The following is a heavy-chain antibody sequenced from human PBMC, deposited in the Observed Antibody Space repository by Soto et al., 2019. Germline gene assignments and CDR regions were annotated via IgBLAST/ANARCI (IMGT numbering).Heavy chain of an antibody. V-gene: IGHV6-1*01. CDR1: GDSVSSDSAG. J-gene: IGHJ5*02. D-gene: IGHD3-10*01. Sequence: QTRSRNCAISGDSVSSDSAGFNSIRQSPSGGLQWLGRTYYRSRFCSDYAESVKSRIIINPDTSKNQFSLQLKSVTPEDTAVYYCVRDRYSSSGWFDPWGQGTPVTVS. CDR2: TYYRSRFCS. CDR3: VRDRYSSSGWFDP.